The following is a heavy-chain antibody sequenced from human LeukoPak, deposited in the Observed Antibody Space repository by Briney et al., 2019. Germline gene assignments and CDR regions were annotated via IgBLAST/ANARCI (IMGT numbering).Heavy chain of an antibody. D-gene: IGHD6-13*01. J-gene: IGHJ4*02. Sequence: GGSLRLSCAASGFTFSSYSMNWVRQAPGKGLEWVSSISSSSSYIYYADSVKGRFTISRDNAKNSLYLQMNSLRAEDTAVYYCAKVPSGYSSRWYPPAYWGQGTLVTVSS. CDR3: AKVPSGYSSRWYPPAY. CDR2: ISSSSSYI. CDR1: GFTFSSYS. V-gene: IGHV3-21*01.